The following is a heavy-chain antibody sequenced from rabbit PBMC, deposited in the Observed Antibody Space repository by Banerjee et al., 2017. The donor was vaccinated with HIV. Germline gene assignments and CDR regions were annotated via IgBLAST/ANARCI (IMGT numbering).Heavy chain of an antibody. CDR2: IWTSSSDST. D-gene: IGHD2-1*01. V-gene: IGHV1S40*01. CDR3: ARTYVGTVDYGLEL. CDR1: GFSFSSSYW. Sequence: QSLEESGGDLVQPGASLTLTCTASGFSFSSSYWMCWVRQAPGKGLEWIGCIWTSSSDSTYYASWAKGRFTISKTSSTTVTLQMTSLTAADTATYFCARTYVGTVDYGLELWGPGTLVTVS. J-gene: IGHJ6*01.